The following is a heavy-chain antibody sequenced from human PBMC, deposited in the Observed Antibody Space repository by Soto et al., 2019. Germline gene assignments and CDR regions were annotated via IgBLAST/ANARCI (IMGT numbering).Heavy chain of an antibody. CDR3: ARDRQGSGDYLDAFDI. CDR2: IYYSGST. V-gene: IGHV4-31*03. D-gene: IGHD4-17*01. J-gene: IGHJ3*02. CDR1: GGSISSGGYY. Sequence: SETLSLTCTVSGGSISSGGYYWSWIRQHPGKGLEWIGYIYYSGSTYYNPSLKSRVTISVDTSKNQFSLKLSSVTAADTAVYYCARDRQGSGDYLDAFDIWGQGTMVTVSS.